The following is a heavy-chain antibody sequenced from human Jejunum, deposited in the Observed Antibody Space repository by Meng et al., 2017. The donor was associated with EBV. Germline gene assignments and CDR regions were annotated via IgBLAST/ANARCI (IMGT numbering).Heavy chain of an antibody. J-gene: IGHJ4*02. Sequence: VQPQQWGAGLLNPSSTLSLTCAVYRGSFSVYYWSWIRQHPGKGLEWIGEINHSGSTNYNPSLRSRVTISVETSKNQFSLRLNSVTAADTAVYYCARVAFSYTTRSLDSWGQGTLVTVAS. CDR1: RGSFSVYY. D-gene: IGHD3-16*02. CDR2: INHSGST. V-gene: IGHV4-34*02. CDR3: ARVAFSYTTRSLDS.